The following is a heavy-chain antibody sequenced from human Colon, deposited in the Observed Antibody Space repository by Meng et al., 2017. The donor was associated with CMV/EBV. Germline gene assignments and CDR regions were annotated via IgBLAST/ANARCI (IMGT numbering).Heavy chain of an antibody. CDR1: GGYLNDFY. Sequence: QVQLQESGPGRGKPSETLSLTCTVSGGYLNDFYWNWIRQPVGKGLEWIGRIFPTGSAYYNSSLNSRVTMSVDTSKNQFSLKLTSVTAADTAVYYCARDSDGSGTFSYWFDPWGQGTLVTVSS. J-gene: IGHJ5*02. V-gene: IGHV4-4*07. CDR3: ARDSDGSGTFSYWFDP. CDR2: IFPTGSA. D-gene: IGHD3-10*01.